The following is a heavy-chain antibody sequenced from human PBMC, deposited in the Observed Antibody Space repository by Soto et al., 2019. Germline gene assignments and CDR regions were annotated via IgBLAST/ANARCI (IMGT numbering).Heavy chain of an antibody. CDR3: MTYGRDTGRFDY. V-gene: IGHV4-39*01. CDR1: GGSMSSTKYY. Sequence: SETLSLTCTVSGGSMSSTKYYWGWIRQPPGKGLEWIGSGTTYYNPSLRSRVTISADMSKNQFSLKLNSVTAADTAIYYCMTYGRDTGRFDYWGQGALVTVSS. J-gene: IGHJ4*02. D-gene: IGHD4-17*01. CDR2: SGTT.